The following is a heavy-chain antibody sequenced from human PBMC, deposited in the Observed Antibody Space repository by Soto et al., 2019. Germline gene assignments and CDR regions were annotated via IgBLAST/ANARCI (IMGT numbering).Heavy chain of an antibody. V-gene: IGHV3-23*01. J-gene: IGHJ4*02. CDR1: VFTFSSYA. Sequence: GGSLRLSCAASVFTFSSYAMSWVRQAPGKGLEWVSAISGSGGSTYYADSVKGRFTISRDNSKNTLYLQMNSLRAEDTAVYYCAKDIPSYCGGDCYTNQIVYWGQGTLVTVSS. D-gene: IGHD2-21*02. CDR3: AKDIPSYCGGDCYTNQIVY. CDR2: ISGSGGST.